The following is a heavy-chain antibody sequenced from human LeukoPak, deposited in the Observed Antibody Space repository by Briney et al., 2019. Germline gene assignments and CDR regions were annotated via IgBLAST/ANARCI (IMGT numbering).Heavy chain of an antibody. V-gene: IGHV3-48*02. CDR2: IISTGTTI. CDR1: GFTFSTFT. CDR3: ARSASSDY. D-gene: IGHD1-26*01. Sequence: GSLRLSCAASGFTFSTFTMNWVRQAPGKGLEWVSSIISTGTTIYYADSVKGRFTISRDNAKNSLFLQMNSLRDEDTAVYYCARSASSDYWGQGTLVTVSS. J-gene: IGHJ4*02.